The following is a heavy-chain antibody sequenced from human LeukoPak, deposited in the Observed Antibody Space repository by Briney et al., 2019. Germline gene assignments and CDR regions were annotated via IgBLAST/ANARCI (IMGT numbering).Heavy chain of an antibody. J-gene: IGHJ5*02. V-gene: IGHV3-74*01. CDR3: AKAYYGSGSPLDWFDP. CDR2: INSDGSIT. CDR1: GFTFSSYR. D-gene: IGHD3-10*01. Sequence: GGSLRLSCAASGFTFSSYRMNWVRQAPGKGLVWVSRINSDGSITGNADFVKGRFTISRDNSKNTLYLQMNSLRAEDTAVYYCAKAYYGSGSPLDWFDPWGQGTLVTVSS.